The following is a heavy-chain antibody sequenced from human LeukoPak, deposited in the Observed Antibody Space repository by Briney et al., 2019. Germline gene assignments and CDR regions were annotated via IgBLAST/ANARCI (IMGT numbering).Heavy chain of an antibody. CDR1: GFTFSSYG. D-gene: IGHD5-12*01. CDR3: ARESYSGYDLPLGY. Sequence: GRSLRLSCAASGFTFSSYGMHWVRQGPGKGLEWVAVIWYDGSNKYYADSVKGRFTISRDNSKNTLYLLMNSLRAEDTAVYYCARESYSGYDLPLGYWGQGTLVTVSS. V-gene: IGHV3-33*01. J-gene: IGHJ4*02. CDR2: IWYDGSNK.